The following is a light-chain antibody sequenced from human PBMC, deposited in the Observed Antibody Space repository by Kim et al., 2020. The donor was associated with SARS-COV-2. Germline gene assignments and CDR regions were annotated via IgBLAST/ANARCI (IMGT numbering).Light chain of an antibody. CDR1: KLGDKY. Sequence: SYELTQPPSVSVSPGQTASITCSGDKLGDKYACWYQQKPGQPPVLVIYQDSKRPSGIPERFSGSNSGNTATLTISGTQAMDEADYYCQAWDSSNGVFGGG. V-gene: IGLV3-1*01. CDR3: QAWDSSNGV. CDR2: QDS. J-gene: IGLJ2*01.